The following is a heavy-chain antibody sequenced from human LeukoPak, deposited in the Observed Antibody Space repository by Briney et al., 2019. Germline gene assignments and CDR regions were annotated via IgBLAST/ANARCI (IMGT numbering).Heavy chain of an antibody. Sequence: GGSLRLSCVASGFTFSNYWMSWVRQAPGKGLQWVANIKPDGSAGYYVDSVRGRFTISRDNAKTSLYLQMNSLRVEDTAVYFCVPHFGVGNNINHWGQGTLVTVSS. CDR1: GFTFSNYW. CDR2: IKPDGSAG. J-gene: IGHJ5*02. V-gene: IGHV3-7*01. D-gene: IGHD3-3*01. CDR3: VPHFGVGNNINH.